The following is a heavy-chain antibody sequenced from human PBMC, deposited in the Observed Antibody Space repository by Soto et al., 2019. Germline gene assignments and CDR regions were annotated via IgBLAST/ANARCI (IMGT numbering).Heavy chain of an antibody. Sequence: QLQLQESGPGLVKPSETLSLTCTVSGGSISSSSYYWGWIRQTPGKGLEWIWSIYYTGSTYYNPSLQRRVTISVDTSKNQFSLKLSFVTAGDTAVYYCARSRSAYSSSWYVYWGQGTLGTVSS. CDR1: GGSISSSSYY. CDR3: ARSRSAYSSSWYVY. D-gene: IGHD6-13*01. J-gene: IGHJ4*02. CDR2: IYYTGST. V-gene: IGHV4-39*01.